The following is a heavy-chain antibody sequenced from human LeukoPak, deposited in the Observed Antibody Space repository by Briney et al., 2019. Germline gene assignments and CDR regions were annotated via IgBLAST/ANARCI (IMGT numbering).Heavy chain of an antibody. V-gene: IGHV1-69*04. CDR2: IIPILGIA. J-gene: IGHJ5*02. CDR1: VGTFSSYA. Sequence: ASVKVSCKASVGTFSSYAISWVRQAPGQGLEWMGRIIPILGIANYAQKFQGRVTITADKSTSTAYMELSSLRSEDTAVYYCARAPSFYDYSNWFDPWGQGTLVTVSS. D-gene: IGHD4-11*01. CDR3: ARAPSFYDYSNWFDP.